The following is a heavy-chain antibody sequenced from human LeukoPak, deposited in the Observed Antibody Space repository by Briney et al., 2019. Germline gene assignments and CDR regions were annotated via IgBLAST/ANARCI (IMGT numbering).Heavy chain of an antibody. J-gene: IGHJ4*02. CDR2: ISGSGGST. D-gene: IGHD2/OR15-2a*01. Sequence: GGSLGLSCAASGFTFSSYAMSWVRQAPGKGLEWVSAISGSGGSTYYADSAKGRFTISRDNSKNTLYLQMNSLRAEDTAVYYCAKDLNLVIVPSFCDYWGQGTLVTVSS. CDR1: GFTFSSYA. CDR3: AKDLNLVIVPSFCDY. V-gene: IGHV3-23*01.